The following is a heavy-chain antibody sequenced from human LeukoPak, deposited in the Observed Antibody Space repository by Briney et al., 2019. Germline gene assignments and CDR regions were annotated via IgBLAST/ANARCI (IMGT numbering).Heavy chain of an antibody. V-gene: IGHV3-23*01. J-gene: IGHJ4*02. CDR2: ISSSGGST. CDR1: GFTFSSYA. D-gene: IGHD3-10*01. Sequence: GGSLRHSCAASGFTFSSYAMSWVRQAPGKGLEWVSAISSSGGSTYYADSVKGRFTISRDNSKNTLYLQMNSLRAEDTAVYYCAKELVRGATGYYFDYWGQGTLVTVSS. CDR3: AKELVRGATGYYFDY.